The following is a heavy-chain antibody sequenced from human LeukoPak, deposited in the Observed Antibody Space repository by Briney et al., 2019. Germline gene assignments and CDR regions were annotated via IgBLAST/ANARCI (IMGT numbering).Heavy chain of an antibody. D-gene: IGHD6-13*01. CDR3: AKDPASSSWYQDNWFDP. CDR1: GFTFSSYA. Sequence: GGSLRLSCAASGFTFSSYAMSWVRQAPGKGLEWVSAMSGSGGSTYYADSVKGRFAISRDNSKNTLYLQMNSLRAEDTAVYYCAKDPASSSWYQDNWFDPLGQGTLVTVSS. J-gene: IGHJ5*02. V-gene: IGHV3-23*01. CDR2: MSGSGGST.